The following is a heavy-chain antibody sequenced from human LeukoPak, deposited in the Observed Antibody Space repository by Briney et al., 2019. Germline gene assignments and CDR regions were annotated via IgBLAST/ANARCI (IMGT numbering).Heavy chain of an antibody. J-gene: IGHJ4*02. CDR1: GGSISSGDYY. D-gene: IGHD5-12*01. Sequence: PSETLSLTCTVSGGSISSGDYYWSWIRQPPGKGLEWIGYIYYSGSTYYNPSLKSRVTISVDTSKNQFSLKLSSVTAADTAVYHCARDPGSGYDYGDYWGQGTLVTVSS. V-gene: IGHV4-30-4*08. CDR3: ARDPGSGYDYGDY. CDR2: IYYSGST.